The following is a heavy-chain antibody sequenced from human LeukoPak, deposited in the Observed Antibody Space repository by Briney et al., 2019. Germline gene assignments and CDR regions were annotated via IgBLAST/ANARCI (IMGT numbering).Heavy chain of an antibody. J-gene: IGHJ4*02. D-gene: IGHD6-19*01. CDR2: MNPNSGNA. CDR3: TRGSSGRRDY. V-gene: IGHV1-8*01. CDR1: GYTFTPCD. Sequence: ASVKVSCKASGYTFTPCDINWVRQATGQGLEWMGWMNPNSGNAGYAQSCQGRVTMTRDTSISTAYMELSNLRSEDTAIYYCTRGSSGRRDYWGQGTLVTVSS.